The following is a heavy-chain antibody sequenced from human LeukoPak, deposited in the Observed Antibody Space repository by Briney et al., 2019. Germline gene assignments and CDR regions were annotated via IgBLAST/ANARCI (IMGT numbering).Heavy chain of an antibody. J-gene: IGHJ1*01. CDR3: ARVSEDYSSGWYEEYFQY. Sequence: GGSLRLSCAASGFAFSRYGMHWVRQAPGKGLEWVAVIWYDGSKKNYADSVKGRFTISRDNSKNTLNLQMTSLRAEDTAVYYCARVSEDYSSGWYEEYFQYWGQGTLVIVSS. CDR1: GFAFSRYG. V-gene: IGHV3-33*01. D-gene: IGHD6-19*01. CDR2: IWYDGSKK.